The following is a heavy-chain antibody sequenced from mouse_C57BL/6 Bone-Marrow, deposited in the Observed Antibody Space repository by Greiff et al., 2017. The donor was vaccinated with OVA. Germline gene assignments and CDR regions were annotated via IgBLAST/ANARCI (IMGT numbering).Heavy chain of an antibody. J-gene: IGHJ2*01. CDR1: GYTFTSYW. Sequence: QVQLQQPGAELVMPGASVKLSCKASGYTFTSYWMHWVKQRPGQGLEWIGEIDPSDSYTNYNQQFKGKSTLTVDKSSSTAYMQLSSLTSEDSSVYYCAREGFTTPYFDYWGQGTTVTVSS. D-gene: IGHD1-1*01. CDR3: AREGFTTPYFDY. V-gene: IGHV1-69*01. CDR2: IDPSDSYT.